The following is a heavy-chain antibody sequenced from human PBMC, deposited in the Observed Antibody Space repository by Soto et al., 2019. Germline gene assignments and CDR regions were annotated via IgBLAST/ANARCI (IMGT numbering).Heavy chain of an antibody. V-gene: IGHV3-48*01. CDR3: ASLLRFLEWPNP. CDR1: GFTFSSYS. D-gene: IGHD3-3*01. J-gene: IGHJ5*02. CDR2: ISSSSSTI. Sequence: EVQLVESGGGLVQPGGSLRLSCAASGFTFSSYSMNWVRQAPGKGLEWVSYISSSSSTIYYADSVKGRFTISRDNAKNSLYLQMNSLRAEDTAVYYCASLLRFLEWPNPWGQGTLVTVSS.